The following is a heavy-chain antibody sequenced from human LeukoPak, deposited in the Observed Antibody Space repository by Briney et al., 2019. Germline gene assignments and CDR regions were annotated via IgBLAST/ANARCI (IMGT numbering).Heavy chain of an antibody. CDR3: AKDRSPYCSSTSCYPAFDP. J-gene: IGHJ5*02. Sequence: PGGSLRLSCAASGFTFSSYAMSWVRQAPGKGLEWVSAISGSGGSTYYADSVKGRFTISRDNSKNTLYLQMNSLRAEDTAVYYCAKDRSPYCSSTSCYPAFDPWGQGTLVTVSS. CDR1: GFTFSSYA. D-gene: IGHD2-2*01. V-gene: IGHV3-23*01. CDR2: ISGSGGST.